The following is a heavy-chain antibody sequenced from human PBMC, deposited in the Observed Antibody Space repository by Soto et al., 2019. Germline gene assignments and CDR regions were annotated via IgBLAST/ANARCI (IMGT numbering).Heavy chain of an antibody. Sequence: EVQLVESGGGLVQPGRSLRLSCAASGFTFNDYAMHWVRQAPGRGLEWVAGITWNAYSIAYADSVKGRFTISRDNAKSSLHLQMNNLIPDDTALYYCAKDKDSSGWSAFDIWGLGTRVTVSS. D-gene: IGHD6-19*01. CDR1: GFTFNDYA. V-gene: IGHV3-9*01. CDR2: ITWNAYSI. CDR3: AKDKDSSGWSAFDI. J-gene: IGHJ3*02.